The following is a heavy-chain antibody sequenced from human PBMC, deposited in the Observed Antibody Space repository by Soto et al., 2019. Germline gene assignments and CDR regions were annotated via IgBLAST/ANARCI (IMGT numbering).Heavy chain of an antibody. V-gene: IGHV1-18*01. D-gene: IGHD3-10*01. CDR2: ISAYSGNR. CDR1: GCSFTKYG. CDR3: ARGVGSGSYYNQYNWFDS. Sequence: ASVTIACGCSGCSFTKYGFIWVRQAPQQRLEWMGGISAYSGNRKYAQRLQGRVTMSTDTSTSIAYMELRSLRSDDTAVYYCARGVGSGSYYNQYNWFDSWGQGTLVTVSS. J-gene: IGHJ5*01.